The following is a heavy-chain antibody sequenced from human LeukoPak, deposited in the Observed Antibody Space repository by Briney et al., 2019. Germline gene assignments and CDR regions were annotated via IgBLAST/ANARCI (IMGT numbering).Heavy chain of an antibody. Sequence: GGSLRLSCAASGFTFSSYGMSWVRQAPGKGLEWVSAISGSGGSTYYADSVKGRFTISRDNSKNTLYLQMNSLRAEDTAVYYCAKEGGRLRYFDWLLPAYYFDYWGQGTLVTVSS. CDR1: GFTFSSYG. J-gene: IGHJ4*02. CDR2: ISGSGGST. D-gene: IGHD3-9*01. V-gene: IGHV3-23*01. CDR3: AKEGGRLRYFDWLLPAYYFDY.